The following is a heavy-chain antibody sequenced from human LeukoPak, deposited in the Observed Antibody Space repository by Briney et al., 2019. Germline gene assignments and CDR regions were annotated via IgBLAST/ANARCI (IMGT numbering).Heavy chain of an antibody. D-gene: IGHD3-10*01. J-gene: IGHJ6*02. CDR3: ARLSWFGELLDLRVLPGESPHQDYYYYGMDV. Sequence: GASVKVSCKASGYTFTGYYMHWVRQAPGQGLEWMGWINPNSGGTNYAQKFQGRVTMTRDTSISTAYMELSRLRSDDTAVYYCARLSWFGELLDLRVLPGESPHQDYYYYGMDVWGQGTTVTVSS. CDR1: GYTFTGYY. CDR2: INPNSGGT. V-gene: IGHV1-2*02.